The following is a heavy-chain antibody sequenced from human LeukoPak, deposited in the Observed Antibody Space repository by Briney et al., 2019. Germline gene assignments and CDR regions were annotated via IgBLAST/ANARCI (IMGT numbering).Heavy chain of an antibody. D-gene: IGHD3-3*01. Sequence: GASVKVSCKASGYTFTSYGMSWVRQAPGQGLEWMGWISAYNGNTNYAQKLQGRVTMTTDTSTSTAYMELRSLRSDDTAVYYCAREGITIFGVVPHFDYWGQGTLVTVSS. CDR3: AREGITIFGVVPHFDY. CDR2: ISAYNGNT. CDR1: GYTFTSYG. J-gene: IGHJ4*02. V-gene: IGHV1-18*01.